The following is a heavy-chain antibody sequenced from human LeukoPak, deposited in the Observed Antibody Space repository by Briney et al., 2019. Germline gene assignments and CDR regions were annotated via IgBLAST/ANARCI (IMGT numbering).Heavy chain of an antibody. CDR3: ARGGGSYEGY. J-gene: IGHJ4*02. Sequence: GGSLRLSCAASGFTFSSYGMHWVRQAPGKGLEWVSYISSSSSTIYYADSVKGRFTISRDNAKNSLYLQMNSLRAEDTAVYYCARGGGSYEGYWGQGTLVTVSS. CDR1: GFTFSSYG. V-gene: IGHV3-48*01. CDR2: ISSSSSTI. D-gene: IGHD1-26*01.